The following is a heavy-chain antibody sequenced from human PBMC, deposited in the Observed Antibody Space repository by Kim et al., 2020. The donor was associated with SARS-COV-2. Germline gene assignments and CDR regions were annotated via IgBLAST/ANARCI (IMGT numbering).Heavy chain of an antibody. V-gene: IGHV1-46*01. J-gene: IGHJ6*02. D-gene: IGHD6-13*01. Sequence: ASVKVSCKASGYTFTSYYMHWVRQAPGQGLEWMGIINPSGGSTSYAQKFQGRVTMTRDTSTSTVYMELSSLRSEDTAVYYCARGRLKVPAAGLDYYYYGMDVWGQGTTVTVSS. CDR1: GYTFTSYY. CDR3: ARGRLKVPAAGLDYYYYGMDV. CDR2: INPSGGST.